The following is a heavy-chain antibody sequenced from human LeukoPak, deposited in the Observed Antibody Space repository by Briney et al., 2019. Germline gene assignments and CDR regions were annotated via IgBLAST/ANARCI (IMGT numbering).Heavy chain of an antibody. Sequence: SETLSLTCTVSGGSISSSSYYWGRIRQPPGKGLEWIGSIYYSGSTYYNPSLKSRVTISVDTSKNQFSLKLSSVTAADTAVYYCACSDRHYYDSSGYQTFDIWGQGTMVTVSS. V-gene: IGHV4-39*01. CDR2: IYYSGST. CDR1: GGSISSSSYY. J-gene: IGHJ3*02. CDR3: ACSDRHYYDSSGYQTFDI. D-gene: IGHD3-22*01.